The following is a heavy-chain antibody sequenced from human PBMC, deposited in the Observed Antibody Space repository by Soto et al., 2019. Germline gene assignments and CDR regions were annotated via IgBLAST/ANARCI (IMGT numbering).Heavy chain of an antibody. J-gene: IGHJ5*02. V-gene: IGHV1-69*06. Sequence: SVKVSCKASGGTFSSYAISWVRQAPGQGLEWMGGIIPIFGTANYAQKFQGRVTITADKSTSTAYMELSSLRSEDTAVYYCARDLLEWQSTAIFDPWGQGTLVTVSS. CDR2: IIPIFGTA. D-gene: IGHD3-3*01. CDR1: GGTFSSYA. CDR3: ARDLLEWQSTAIFDP.